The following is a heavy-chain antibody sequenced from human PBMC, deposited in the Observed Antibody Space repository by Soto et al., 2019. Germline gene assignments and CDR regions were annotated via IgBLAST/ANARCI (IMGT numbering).Heavy chain of an antibody. CDR1: GTSVSSNSAA. CDR2: TYYRSKWYN. V-gene: IGHV6-1*01. Sequence: SQTLSLTCVISGTSVSSNSAAWICISQSPSRGLEWLGRTYYRSKWYNDYAVSVKSRITINPDTSKNQFSLHLDSLIPEDTAVYYCAGVASFRGMDVWGQGTPVTVSS. D-gene: IGHD2-21*01. J-gene: IGHJ6*02. CDR3: AGVASFRGMDV.